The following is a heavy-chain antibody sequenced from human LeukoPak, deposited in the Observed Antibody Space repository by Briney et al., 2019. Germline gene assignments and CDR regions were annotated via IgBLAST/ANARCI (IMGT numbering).Heavy chain of an antibody. D-gene: IGHD1-1*01. Sequence: GGSLRLSCAASVFTFTDYWMSWVRQAPGKGLEWVADINQDGIETYYVDSVKGRFTISRDNAKNSLYLQMNSLRAEDTAIYYCARSPTRRCDYWGQGTLVTVSS. CDR1: VFTFTDYW. CDR2: INQDGIET. CDR3: ARSPTRRCDY. J-gene: IGHJ4*02. V-gene: IGHV3-7*01.